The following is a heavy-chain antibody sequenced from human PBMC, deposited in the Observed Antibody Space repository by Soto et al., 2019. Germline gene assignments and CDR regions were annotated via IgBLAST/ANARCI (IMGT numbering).Heavy chain of an antibody. CDR1: GFTFSSHA. V-gene: IGHV3-23*01. CDR3: AKDPYSSSFYVWFDP. Sequence: EMQLLESGGGSVQPGGSLRLSCAASGFTFSSHAMSWVRQAPGKGLEWVSTISGTGDTTYYADSVKGRFTISRDNSKNTLYLQMNGLRAEDTAIYYCAKDPYSSSFYVWFDPWGQGTLVTVSS. J-gene: IGHJ5*02. CDR2: ISGTGDTT. D-gene: IGHD6-6*01.